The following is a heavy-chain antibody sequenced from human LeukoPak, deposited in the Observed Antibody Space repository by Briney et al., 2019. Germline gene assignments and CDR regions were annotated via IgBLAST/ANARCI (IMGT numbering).Heavy chain of an antibody. Sequence: GGSLRLSCAASGFIFSTFAMGWVRQAPGKGLEWVSTISGSGATTYYAASVEGRFTISRDKSKNTLYLQMNSLRAEDTAIYFCAKSGSGWRGSTYYFDYWGQGTLVTVSS. D-gene: IGHD6-25*01. V-gene: IGHV3-23*01. CDR1: GFIFSTFA. J-gene: IGHJ4*02. CDR3: AKSGSGWRGSTYYFDY. CDR2: ISGSGATT.